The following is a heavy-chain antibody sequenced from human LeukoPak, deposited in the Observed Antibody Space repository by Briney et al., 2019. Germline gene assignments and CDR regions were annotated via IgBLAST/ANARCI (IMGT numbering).Heavy chain of an antibody. CDR1: GFTFSSYS. J-gene: IGHJ3*02. Sequence: GGSLRLSCAASGFTFSSYSMNWVRQAPGKGLEWVSSISSSSSYIYYADSVKGRFTISRDNAKNSLYLQMNSLRAEDTAVYYRAGLLWFGELLYGAFDIWGQGTMVTVSS. V-gene: IGHV3-21*01. CDR3: AGLLWFGELLYGAFDI. D-gene: IGHD3-10*01. CDR2: ISSSSSYI.